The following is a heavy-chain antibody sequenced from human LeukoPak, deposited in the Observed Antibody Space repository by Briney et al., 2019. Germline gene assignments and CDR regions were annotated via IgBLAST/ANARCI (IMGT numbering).Heavy chain of an antibody. V-gene: IGHV4-34*01. CDR2: INHSGST. Sequence: SETLSLTCAVYGGSFSGYYWSWIRQPPGKGLEWIGEINHSGSTNYNPSLKSTVTISVDTSKNQFSLKLSSVTAADTAVYYCASRLTHIAAAGTSWFDPWGQGTLVTVSS. D-gene: IGHD6-13*01. CDR1: GGSFSGYY. J-gene: IGHJ5*02. CDR3: ASRLTHIAAAGTSWFDP.